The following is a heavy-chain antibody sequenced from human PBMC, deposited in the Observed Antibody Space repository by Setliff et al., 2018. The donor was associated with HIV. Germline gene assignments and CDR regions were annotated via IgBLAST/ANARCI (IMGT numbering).Heavy chain of an antibody. V-gene: IGHV4-61*08. J-gene: IGHJ1*01. Sequence: SETMSLTCTVSGGSISSGGYYWSWIRQNPGKGLEWIGYIYYSGTTNYNPSLKSRLTVSVDTSKNQFSLRLTSVSDADTAVYYCARGAGLGQEGEYFHHWGQGTLVTVSS. CDR3: ARGAGLGQEGEYFHH. CDR1: GGSISSGGYY. CDR2: IYYSGTT. D-gene: IGHD6-19*01.